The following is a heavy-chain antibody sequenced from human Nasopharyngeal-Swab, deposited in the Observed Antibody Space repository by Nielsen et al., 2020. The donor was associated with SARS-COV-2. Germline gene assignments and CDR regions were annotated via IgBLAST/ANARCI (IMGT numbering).Heavy chain of an antibody. CDR3: ARSRIDY. V-gene: IGHV3-7*01. J-gene: IGHJ4*02. Sequence: GASLKISCAASGFTFSYYWMSWVRQAPGKGLEWVANIKQDGSEKYYVDSVKGRFTISRDNAKSSVYLQMNSLRAEDTAVYYCARSRIDYWGQGTLVTVSS. CDR2: IKQDGSEK. CDR1: GFTFSYYW.